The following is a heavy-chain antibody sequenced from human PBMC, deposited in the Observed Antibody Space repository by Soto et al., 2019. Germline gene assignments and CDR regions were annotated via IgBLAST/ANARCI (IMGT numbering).Heavy chain of an antibody. J-gene: IGHJ5*02. V-gene: IGHV3-23*01. Sequence: HPGGSLRLSCAASGFTFSSYAMSWVRQAPGKGLEWVSAISGSGGSTYYADSVKGRFTISRDNSKNTLYLQMNSLRAEDTAVYYCASSADFWSGGGPFDPWGQGTLVTVSS. D-gene: IGHD3-3*01. CDR2: ISGSGGST. CDR3: ASSADFWSGGGPFDP. CDR1: GFTFSSYA.